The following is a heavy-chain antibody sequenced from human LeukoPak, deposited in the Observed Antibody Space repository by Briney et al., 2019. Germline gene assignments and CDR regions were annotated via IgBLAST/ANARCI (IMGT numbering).Heavy chain of an antibody. CDR2: IYYSGST. V-gene: IGHV4-39*01. CDR1: GGSISTSSYY. CDR3: ARTYSSSWYVPYYYYYYMDV. J-gene: IGHJ6*03. D-gene: IGHD6-13*01. Sequence: PSETLSLTCTVSGGSISTSSYYWGWIRQPPGKGLEWVGSIYYSGSTYYNPSLKSRVTISVDTSKNQFSLKLSSVTAADTAVYYCARTYSSSWYVPYYYYYYMDVWGKGTTVTVSS.